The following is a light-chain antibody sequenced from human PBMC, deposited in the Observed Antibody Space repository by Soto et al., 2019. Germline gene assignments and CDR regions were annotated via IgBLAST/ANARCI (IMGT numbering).Light chain of an antibody. CDR2: GIS. V-gene: IGKV3-15*01. CDR3: QQYNYWPLT. Sequence: EVVMTQSPATLSVSPGETATLSCRASQSLTTYLAWYQQKPDQAPRLLIYGISTRATDIPARCSGSGSGTEFTLTISSLQSEDFAVYYCQQYNYWPLTFGGGTKVEIK. CDR1: QSLTTY. J-gene: IGKJ4*01.